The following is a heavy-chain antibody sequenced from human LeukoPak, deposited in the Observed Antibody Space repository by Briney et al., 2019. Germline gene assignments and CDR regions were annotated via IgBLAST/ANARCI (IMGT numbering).Heavy chain of an antibody. CDR2: ISGSGGST. V-gene: IGHV3-23*01. J-gene: IGHJ4*02. CDR1: GSTFSSYA. D-gene: IGHD3-9*01. Sequence: PGGSLRLSCAASGSTFSSYAMSWVRQAPGKGLEWVSAISGSGGSTYYADSVKGRFTISRDNSKNTLYLQMNSLRAEDTAVYYCARGGHVLRYFDWLPRSEDFDYWGQGTLVTVSS. CDR3: ARGGHVLRYFDWLPRSEDFDY.